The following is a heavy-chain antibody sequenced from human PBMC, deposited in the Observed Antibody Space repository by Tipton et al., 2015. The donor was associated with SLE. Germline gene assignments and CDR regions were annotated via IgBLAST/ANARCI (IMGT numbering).Heavy chain of an antibody. D-gene: IGHD5-24*01. Sequence: TLSLTCTVSGGSISSSSYYWGWIRQPPGKGLEWIGSIYYSGSTYYNPSLKSRVTISVDTSKNQFSLKLSSVTAADTAVYYCASLSRDDYNNLAYWGQGTLVTVSS. CDR3: ASLSRDDYNNLAY. V-gene: IGHV4-39*07. J-gene: IGHJ4*02. CDR1: GGSISSSSYY. CDR2: IYYSGST.